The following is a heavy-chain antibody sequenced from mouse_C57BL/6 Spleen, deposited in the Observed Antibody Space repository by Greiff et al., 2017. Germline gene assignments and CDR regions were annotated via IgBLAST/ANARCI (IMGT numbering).Heavy chain of an antibody. V-gene: IGHV1-82*01. CDR3: ATGEQLRLLYAMDY. CDR2: IYPGDGDT. D-gene: IGHD3-2*02. J-gene: IGHJ4*01. CDR1: GYAFSSSW. Sequence: VKLMESGPELVKPGASVKISCKASGYAFSSSWMNWVKQRPGKGLEWIGRIYPGDGDTNYNGKFKGKATLTADKSSSTAYMQLSSLTSEDSAVYFCATGEQLRLLYAMDYWGQGTSVTVSS.